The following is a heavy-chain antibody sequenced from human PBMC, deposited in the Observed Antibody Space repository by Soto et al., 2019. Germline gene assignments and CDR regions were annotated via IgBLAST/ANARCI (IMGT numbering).Heavy chain of an antibody. D-gene: IGHD6-19*01. J-gene: IGHJ6*02. V-gene: IGHV1-18*01. CDR3: ARGVAVAGTDYDYYYGMDV. CDR2: ISAYNGNT. Sequence: ASVKVSCKASGYTFTSYGISWVRQAPGQGLEWMGWISAYNGNTNYAQKLQGRVTMTTDTSTSTAYMELRSLRSDDTAVYYCARGVAVAGTDYDYYYGMDVWGQGTTVTVSS. CDR1: GYTFTSYG.